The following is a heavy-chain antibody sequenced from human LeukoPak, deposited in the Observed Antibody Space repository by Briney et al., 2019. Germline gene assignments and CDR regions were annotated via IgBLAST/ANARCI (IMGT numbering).Heavy chain of an antibody. CDR1: GFTFSSYS. V-gene: IGHV4-34*01. D-gene: IGHD4-17*01. CDR2: INHSGSA. J-gene: IGHJ4*02. CDR3: ARGQGTVTTH. Sequence: PGGSLRLSCAASGFTFSSYSMNWVRQAPGKGLEWIGEINHSGSANYNPSLKSRVTISLDTSKNQFSLKVSSVTAADTAVYYCARGQGTVTTHWGQGTLVTVSS.